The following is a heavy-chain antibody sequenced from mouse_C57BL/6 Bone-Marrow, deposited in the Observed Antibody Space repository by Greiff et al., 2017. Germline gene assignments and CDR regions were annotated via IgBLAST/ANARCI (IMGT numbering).Heavy chain of an antibody. D-gene: IGHD1-1*01. CDR3: TSPYYYGSSYGDY. CDR2: IYPGNSDT. V-gene: IGHV1-5*01. Sequence: VQLQQSGTVLARPGASVKMSCKTSGYTFTSYWMHWVKQRPGQGLEWIGAIYPGNSDTSYNQKFKGKAKLTAVTSASTAYMELSSLTNEDSAVYYCTSPYYYGSSYGDYWGQGTTLTVSS. J-gene: IGHJ2*01. CDR1: GYTFTSYW.